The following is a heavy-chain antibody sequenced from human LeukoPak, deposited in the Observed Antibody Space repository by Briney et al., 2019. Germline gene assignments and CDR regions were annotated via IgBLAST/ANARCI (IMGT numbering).Heavy chain of an antibody. CDR3: AREYSSSSADYFDY. CDR1: GGSFSGYY. D-gene: IGHD6-6*01. J-gene: IGHJ4*02. Sequence: PSETLSLTYAVYGGSFSGYYWSWIRQPPGKGLEWIGYIYYSGSTYYNPSLKSRVTISVDTSKNQFSLKLSSVTAADTAVYYCAREYSSSSADYFDYWGQGTLVTVSS. V-gene: IGHV4-30-4*08. CDR2: IYYSGST.